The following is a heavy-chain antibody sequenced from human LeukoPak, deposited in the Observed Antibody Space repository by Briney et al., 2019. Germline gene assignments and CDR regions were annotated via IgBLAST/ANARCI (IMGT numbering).Heavy chain of an antibody. CDR3: ARTTAAALEYFQH. CDR1: GYSFTSYW. D-gene: IGHD6-13*01. J-gene: IGHJ1*01. V-gene: IGHV5-51*01. CDR2: IYPGDSDT. Sequence: GESLKISCEASGYSFTSYWIGWVRQMPGKGLEWMGIIYPGDSDTKYSPSFQGQVTISADKSISTAYLQWSCLKASDTAMYYCARTTAAALEYFQHWGQGTLVTVSS.